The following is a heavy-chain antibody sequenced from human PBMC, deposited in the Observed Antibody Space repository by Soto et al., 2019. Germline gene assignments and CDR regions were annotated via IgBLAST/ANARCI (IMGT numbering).Heavy chain of an antibody. CDR2: IYYSGST. J-gene: IGHJ6*02. V-gene: IGHV4-39*01. Sequence: SETLSLTCTVSGGSITSSSFCWGWIRQPPGEGLEWIGTIYYSGSTYYNPSLQSRVTISVDTSKNQFSLKLSSVTAADTAVYYCARLDGNSADYYYRMDVWGRGTTVTVSS. CDR3: ARLDGNSADYYYRMDV. CDR1: GGSITSSSFC. D-gene: IGHD6-19*01.